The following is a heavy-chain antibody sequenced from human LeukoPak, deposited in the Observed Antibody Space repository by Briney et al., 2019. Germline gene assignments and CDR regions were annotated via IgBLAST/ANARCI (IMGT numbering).Heavy chain of an antibody. V-gene: IGHV3-7*01. J-gene: IGHJ4*02. Sequence: GGSLRLSCAASGFTFSSYWMSWVRQAPGKGREWVATIKQDGSEKYYVDSVKGRFTISRDNAKNSLYLQMNSLRAEDTAVYYCARDDNVYGDYVGCFDYWGQGTLVTVSS. CDR2: IKQDGSEK. CDR1: GFTFSSYW. D-gene: IGHD4-17*01. CDR3: ARDDNVYGDYVGCFDY.